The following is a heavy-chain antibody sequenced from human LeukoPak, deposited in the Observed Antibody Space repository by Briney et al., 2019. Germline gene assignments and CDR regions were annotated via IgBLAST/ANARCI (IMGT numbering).Heavy chain of an antibody. V-gene: IGHV4-34*01. CDR1: GGSFSGYY. CDR2: IHHSGST. Sequence: SETLSLTCAVYGGSFSGYYWSWIRQPPGKGLEWIGEIHHSGSTNYNLSLKSRVTISVDTSKNQFSLKLSSVTAADTAVYYCARVVLTSDWAFDIWGQGTMVTVSA. J-gene: IGHJ3*02. CDR3: ARVVLTSDWAFDI. D-gene: IGHD2-21*02.